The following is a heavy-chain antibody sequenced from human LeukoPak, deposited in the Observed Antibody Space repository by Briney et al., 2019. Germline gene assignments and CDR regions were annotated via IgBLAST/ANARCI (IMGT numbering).Heavy chain of an antibody. CDR3: AKGYSSGWYCFDY. Sequence: GGSLRLSCAASGFTFSNYEMHWVRQAPGKGLEWVSYISSSGSDIYYADSVKGRFTISRDNSKNTLFVQMNSLRAEDTAIYYCAKGYSSGWYCFDYWGQGTLVTVSS. CDR1: GFTFSNYE. CDR2: ISSSGSDI. J-gene: IGHJ4*02. V-gene: IGHV3-48*03. D-gene: IGHD6-19*01.